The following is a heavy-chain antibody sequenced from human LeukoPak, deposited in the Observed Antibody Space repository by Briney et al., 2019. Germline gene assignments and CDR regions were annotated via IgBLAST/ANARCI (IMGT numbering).Heavy chain of an antibody. J-gene: IGHJ4*02. CDR2: IYSDGST. V-gene: IGHV3-53*01. Sequence: GGSLRLSCAASGISVSSNYITWVRQAPGKGLEWVSVIYSDGSTKYADSVKARFTISRDNSKNTVYLQMNRLRVEDTALYYCARATLDNWGQGTLVTVSS. CDR3: ARATLDN. CDR1: GISVSSNY.